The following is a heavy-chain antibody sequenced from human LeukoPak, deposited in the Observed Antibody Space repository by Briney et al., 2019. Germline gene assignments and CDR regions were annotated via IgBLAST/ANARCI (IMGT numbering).Heavy chain of an antibody. CDR1: GGSISSYY. Sequence: PSETLSLTCTVSGGSISSYYWSWIRQPPGKGLEWIGYIYYSGSTNYNPSLKSRVTISVDTSKNQFSLKLSSVTAADTAVYYCARELGAYYGSGSYYNDNWFDPWGQGTLVTVSS. D-gene: IGHD3-10*01. CDR2: IYYSGST. V-gene: IGHV4-59*01. CDR3: ARELGAYYGSGSYYNDNWFDP. J-gene: IGHJ5*02.